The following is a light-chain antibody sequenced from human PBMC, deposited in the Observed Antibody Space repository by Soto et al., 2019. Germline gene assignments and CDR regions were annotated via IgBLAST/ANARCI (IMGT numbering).Light chain of an antibody. CDR1: SSDVGGYNY. J-gene: IGLJ2*01. CDR3: SSYAGSNNLV. V-gene: IGLV2-8*01. CDR2: EVS. Sequence: QSALTQPPSASGSPGQSVTISCTGTSSDVGGYNYVSWYQQHPGKAPKLMIYEVSKRPSGVPDRFSGSKSGHTASLTVSGLQADDEADYYCSSYAGSNNLVFGGGTKLTVL.